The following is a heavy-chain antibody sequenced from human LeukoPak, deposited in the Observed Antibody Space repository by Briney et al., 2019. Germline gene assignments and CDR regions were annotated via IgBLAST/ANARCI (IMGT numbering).Heavy chain of an antibody. D-gene: IGHD1-26*01. J-gene: IGHJ4*02. V-gene: IGHV3-43*01. Sequence: GSLRLSCAASGFTFDDYTMHWVRQAPGKGLEWVSLISWDGVVTHYADSVKGRFTISRDKSKNSLYLQMNSLRPEDTAFYYCAKALSGGSYYGPFDDWGQGTLVTVSS. CDR2: ISWDGVVT. CDR3: AKALSGGSYYGPFDD. CDR1: GFTFDDYT.